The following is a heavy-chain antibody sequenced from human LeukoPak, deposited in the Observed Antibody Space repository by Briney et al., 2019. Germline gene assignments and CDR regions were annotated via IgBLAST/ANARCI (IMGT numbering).Heavy chain of an antibody. D-gene: IGHD3-22*01. CDR3: AKVRLDSSGYPLDAFDI. V-gene: IGHV3-23*01. J-gene: IGHJ3*02. Sequence: GGSLRLSCAASGFTFSSYAMSWVRQAPGKGLEWVSAISGSGGSTYYPDSVKGRFTISRDNSKNTLYLQMNSLRAEDPAVYYCAKVRLDSSGYPLDAFDIWGQGTMVTVSS. CDR2: ISGSGGST. CDR1: GFTFSSYA.